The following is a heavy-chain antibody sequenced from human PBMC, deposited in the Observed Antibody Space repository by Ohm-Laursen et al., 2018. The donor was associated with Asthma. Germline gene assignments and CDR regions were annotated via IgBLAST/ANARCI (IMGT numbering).Heavy chain of an antibody. CDR1: GFTFSDYF. V-gene: IGHV3-74*01. CDR2: IFPDGRRT. Sequence: SPRLSCSASGFTFSDYFMHWVRQRPGGGLDWISHIFPDGRRTNYADSVRGRFTTSRDDAQNTVYLQMHSLRVDDTAVYFCARGNVEGLLWGQGTLVTVSS. J-gene: IGHJ4*02. CDR3: ARGNVEGLL.